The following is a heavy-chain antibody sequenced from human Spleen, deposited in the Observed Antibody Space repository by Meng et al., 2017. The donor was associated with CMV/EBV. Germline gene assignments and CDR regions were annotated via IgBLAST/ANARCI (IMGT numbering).Heavy chain of an antibody. CDR2: MNPNSGNT. Sequence: SGYTFTSYDTNWVRQATGQGLEWMGWMNPNSGNTGYAQKFQGRVTMTRNTSISTAYMELSSLRSEDTAVYYCARGLLSSSTSCYFDPWGQGTLVTVSS. J-gene: IGHJ5*02. D-gene: IGHD2-2*01. V-gene: IGHV1-8*01. CDR3: ARGLLSSSTSCYFDP. CDR1: GYTFTSYD.